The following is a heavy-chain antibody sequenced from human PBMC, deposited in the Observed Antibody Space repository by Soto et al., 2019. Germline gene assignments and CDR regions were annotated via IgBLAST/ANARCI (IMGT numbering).Heavy chain of an antibody. D-gene: IGHD1-26*01. V-gene: IGHV1-69*13. CDR3: AKSGSAFKWENWFDP. CDR2: IIPIFGTA. CDR1: GGTFSSYA. Sequence: SVKVSCKASGGTFSSYAISWVRQAPGQGLEWMGGIIPIFGTANYAQKFQDRVTITADESTSTAYMELSSLRSEDTAVYYCAKSGSAFKWENWFDPWGQGTLVTVSS. J-gene: IGHJ5*02.